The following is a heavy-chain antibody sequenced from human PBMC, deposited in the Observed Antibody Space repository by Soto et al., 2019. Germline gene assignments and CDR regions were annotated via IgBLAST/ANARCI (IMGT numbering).Heavy chain of an antibody. CDR2: ISSSSSTI. Sequence: GGSLRLSCAASGFTFSSYSMNWVRQAPGKGLEWVSYISSSSSTIYYADSVKGRFTISRDNAKNSLYLQMNSLRAEDTAVYYCARASVYYYGSGSFYYYYYMDVWGKGTTVTVSS. CDR1: GFTFSSYS. J-gene: IGHJ6*03. V-gene: IGHV3-48*01. CDR3: ARASVYYYGSGSFYYYYYMDV. D-gene: IGHD3-10*01.